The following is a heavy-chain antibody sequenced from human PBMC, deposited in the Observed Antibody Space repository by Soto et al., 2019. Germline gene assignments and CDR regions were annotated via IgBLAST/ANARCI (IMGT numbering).Heavy chain of an antibody. Sequence: QTLSLTCAISGDSVSTNSAAWNWIRQSPSRGLEWLGRTYYRSKWFYDYAVSVKSRVAINPDTSKNQFSLHLNSVTPEDTAVYYCARDLGYCSGGSCHSNGMDVWGHGTTVTVSS. J-gene: IGHJ6*02. V-gene: IGHV6-1*01. CDR3: ARDLGYCSGGSCHSNGMDV. CDR2: TYYRSKWFY. CDR1: GDSVSTNSAA. D-gene: IGHD2-15*01.